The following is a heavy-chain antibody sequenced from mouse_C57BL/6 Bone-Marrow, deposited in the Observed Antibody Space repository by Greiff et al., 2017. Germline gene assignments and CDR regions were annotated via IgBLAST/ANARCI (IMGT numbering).Heavy chain of an antibody. J-gene: IGHJ4*01. CDR3: AKNWDYDNYYAMDY. V-gene: IGHV2-5*01. D-gene: IGHD2-4*01. Sequence: VQLQQSGPGLVQPSQSLSITCTVSGFSLPSYGVHWVRQSPGKGLEWLGVIWRGGSTDYNAAFMSRLSITKDNSKSQVFFKMNSLQADDTAIYYWAKNWDYDNYYAMDYWGQGTSVTGSS. CDR1: GFSLPSYG. CDR2: IWRGGST.